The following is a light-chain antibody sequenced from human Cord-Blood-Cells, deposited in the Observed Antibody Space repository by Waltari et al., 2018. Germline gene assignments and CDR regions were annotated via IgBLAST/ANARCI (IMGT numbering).Light chain of an antibody. CDR3: QQYNNWLIT. CDR2: GAS. CDR1: QSVSSN. J-gene: IGKJ5*01. V-gene: IGKV3-15*01. Sequence: EIVMTQSPATLSVSLGERATLSCRASQSVSSNLAWYQQKPGQAPRLLIYGASTRATGIPARFSCSGSGTEFTLTISSLQSEDFAVYYCQQYNNWLITFGQGTRLEIK.